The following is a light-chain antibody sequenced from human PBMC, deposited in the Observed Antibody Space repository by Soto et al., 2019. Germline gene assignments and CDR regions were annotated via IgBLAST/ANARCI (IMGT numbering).Light chain of an antibody. CDR1: QFFGSDS. V-gene: IGKV3-20*01. CDR3: QKYDGTGT. CDR2: GAS. J-gene: IGKJ1*01. Sequence: EIVLTQSPDTLSLSPGERATLSCRASQFFGSDSLAWYQQKPGQPPRLLIYGASRRASGIPDRFSGSGSGTDVTLTISSLEPVDFAMYYCQKYDGTGTFGQGTKLEIK.